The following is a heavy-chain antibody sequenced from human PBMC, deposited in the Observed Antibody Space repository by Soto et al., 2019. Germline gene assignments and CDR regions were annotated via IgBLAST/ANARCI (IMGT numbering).Heavy chain of an antibody. J-gene: IGHJ6*02. Sequence: QVQLQESGPGLVKPSETLSLTCTVSGGSISSYYWNWIRQPPGKGLEWIGYIYYSGSTNYNPSLKSRVTISVDTSKNQFPLKLSSVTAADTAVYYCAREGLTGTIGLYYYYALDVWGQGTTVTVSS. CDR3: AREGLTGTIGLYYYYALDV. D-gene: IGHD1-7*01. CDR1: GGSISSYY. CDR2: IYYSGST. V-gene: IGHV4-59*01.